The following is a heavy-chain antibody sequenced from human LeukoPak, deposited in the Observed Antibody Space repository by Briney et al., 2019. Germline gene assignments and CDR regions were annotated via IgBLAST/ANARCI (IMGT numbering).Heavy chain of an antibody. CDR1: GGSFSGYY. V-gene: IGHV4-34*01. Sequence: SETLSLTCAVYGGSFSGYYWSWIRQPPGKGLEWIGEINHSGSTNYNPSLKSRVTISVDTSKNQFSLKLSSVTAADTAVYHCARSAYSSIRNWGQGTLVTVSS. J-gene: IGHJ4*02. CDR2: INHSGST. CDR3: ARSAYSSIRN. D-gene: IGHD6-19*01.